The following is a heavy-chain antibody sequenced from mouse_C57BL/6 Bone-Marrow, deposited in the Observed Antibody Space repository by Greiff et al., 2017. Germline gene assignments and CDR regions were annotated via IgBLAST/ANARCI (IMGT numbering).Heavy chain of an antibody. V-gene: IGHV2-9-1*01. J-gene: IGHJ3*01. CDR2: IWTGGGT. Sequence: QVQLQQSGPGLVAPSQSLSITCTVSGFSLTSYAISWVRQPPGKGLEWLGVIWTGGGTKYNSALKSRLSISKDNSKSQVFLKMNSLQTDDTARYYCARTYYYGSSYGFAYWGQGTLVTVSA. D-gene: IGHD1-1*01. CDR1: GFSLTSYA. CDR3: ARTYYYGSSYGFAY.